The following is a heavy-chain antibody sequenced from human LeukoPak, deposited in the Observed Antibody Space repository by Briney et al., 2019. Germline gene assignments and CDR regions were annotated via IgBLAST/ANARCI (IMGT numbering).Heavy chain of an antibody. CDR3: ARIGYCGGDCYSNFGDYYGMDV. CDR1: GYTFTGYY. D-gene: IGHD2-21*02. J-gene: IGHJ6*02. V-gene: IGHV1-2*02. Sequence: GASVKVSCKASGYTFTGYYMHWVRQAPGQGLEWMGWINPNSGGTNYAQKFQGRVTMTRDTSISTAYMELSRLRSDDTAVYYCARIGYCGGDCYSNFGDYYGMDVWGQGTTVTVSS. CDR2: INPNSGGT.